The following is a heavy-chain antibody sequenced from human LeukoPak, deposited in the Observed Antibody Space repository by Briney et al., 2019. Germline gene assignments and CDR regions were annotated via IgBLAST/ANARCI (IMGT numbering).Heavy chain of an antibody. D-gene: IGHD2-21*02. CDR3: ARGLIYCGGDCYRAFDI. V-gene: IGHV3-48*02. Sequence: PGGSLRLSCAASGFTFSSFDVNWVRQAPGKGLEWVSYISSSSSRIYYADSVKGRFTISRDNAKNSLYLQMNSLRDEDTAVYYCARGLIYCGGDCYRAFDIWGQGTMVTVSS. CDR2: ISSSSSRI. J-gene: IGHJ3*02. CDR1: GFTFSSFD.